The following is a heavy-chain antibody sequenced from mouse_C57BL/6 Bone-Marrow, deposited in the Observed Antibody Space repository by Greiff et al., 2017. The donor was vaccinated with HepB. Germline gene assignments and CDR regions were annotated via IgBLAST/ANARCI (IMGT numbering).Heavy chain of an antibody. CDR2: ISYDGSN. CDR3: ARTAQASYYFDY. V-gene: IGHV3-6*01. Sequence: EVKLMESGPGLVKPSQSLSLTCSVTGYSITSGYYWNWIRQFPGNKLEWMGYISYDGSNNYNPSLKNRISITRDTSKNQFFLKLNSVTTEDTATYYCARTAQASYYFDYWGQGTTLTVSS. J-gene: IGHJ2*01. CDR1: GYSITSGYY. D-gene: IGHD3-2*02.